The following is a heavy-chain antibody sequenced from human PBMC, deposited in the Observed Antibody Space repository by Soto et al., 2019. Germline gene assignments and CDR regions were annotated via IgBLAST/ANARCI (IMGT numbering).Heavy chain of an antibody. CDR2: IYYSGST. CDR3: TRAGGYYGDYPNFDY. J-gene: IGHJ4*02. D-gene: IGHD4-17*01. Sequence: PSETLSLTCTVYGGSIRSYYWSWIRQPPGEGLEWIGNIYYSGSTNYNPSRKSRVTMSVDMSKNQVSLKLSSVTAADTAVYYCTRAGGYYGDYPNFDYWGQGALVTVSS. V-gene: IGHV4-59*01. CDR1: GGSIRSYY.